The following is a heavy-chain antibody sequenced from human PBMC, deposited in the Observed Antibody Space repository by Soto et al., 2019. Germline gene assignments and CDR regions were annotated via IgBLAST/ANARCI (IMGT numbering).Heavy chain of an antibody. V-gene: IGHV4-31*03. J-gene: IGHJ5*02. CDR3: ARLHCASPNCVPLDP. CDR1: GGSISSGGYY. D-gene: IGHD2-2*01. Sequence: SETLSLTCTVSGGSISSGGYYWSWIRHHPGKGLEWIGYIYYSGSTYYNPSLKSRVTISVDTSKNQLSLRLRSVTAADTAVYYCARLHCASPNCVPLDPWGQGTLVTVSS. CDR2: IYYSGST.